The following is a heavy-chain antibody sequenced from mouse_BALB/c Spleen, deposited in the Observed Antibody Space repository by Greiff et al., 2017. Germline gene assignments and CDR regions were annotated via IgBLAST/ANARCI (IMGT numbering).Heavy chain of an antibody. V-gene: IGHV5-4*02. Sequence: EVQGVESGGGLVKPGGSLKLSCAASGFTFSDYYMYWVRQTPEKRLEWVATISDGGSYTYYPDSVKGRFTISRDNAKNNLYLQMSSLKSEDTAMYYCARGEAWFAYWGQGTLVTVSA. CDR3: ARGEAWFAY. J-gene: IGHJ3*01. CDR1: GFTFSDYY. CDR2: ISDGGSYT.